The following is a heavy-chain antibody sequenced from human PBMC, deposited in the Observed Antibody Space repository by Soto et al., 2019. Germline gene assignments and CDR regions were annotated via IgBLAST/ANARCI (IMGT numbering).Heavy chain of an antibody. CDR3: SRDQGNPVSYYYYGIDV. V-gene: IGHV1-69*13. CDR1: GGTFSSYA. CDR2: IIPIFGTA. J-gene: IGHJ6*02. D-gene: IGHD1-1*01. Sequence: ASVKVSCKASGGTFSSYAISWVRQAPGKGLEWMGGIIPIFGTANYAQKFQARVTITADESTSTAYMELGSLRSDDTGVYYCSRDQGNPVSYYYYGIDVWGQGTTVTVSS.